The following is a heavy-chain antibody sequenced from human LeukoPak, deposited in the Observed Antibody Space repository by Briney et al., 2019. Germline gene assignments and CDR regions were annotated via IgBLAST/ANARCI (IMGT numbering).Heavy chain of an antibody. CDR3: ASSRGYSSTNSWFDP. J-gene: IGHJ5*02. D-gene: IGHD6-13*01. CDR2: ISYDGSNK. Sequence: GGSLRLSCAASGFTFSSYAMHWVRQAPGKGLEWVAVISYDGSNKYYADSVKGRFTISRDNSKNTLYLQMNSLRAEDTAVYYCASSRGYSSTNSWFDPWGQGTLVTVPS. V-gene: IGHV3-30-3*01. CDR1: GFTFSSYA.